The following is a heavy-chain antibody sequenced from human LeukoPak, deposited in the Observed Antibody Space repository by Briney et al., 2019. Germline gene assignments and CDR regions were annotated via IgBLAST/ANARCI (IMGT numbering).Heavy chain of an antibody. J-gene: IGHJ3*02. Sequence: GGSLRLSCAASGFTFDDYAMHWVRQAPGKGLEWVSGISWNSGSIGYADSVKGRFTISRDNAKNSLYLQMNSLRAEDTALYYCARALKGGSPIDAFDIWGQGTMVTVSS. D-gene: IGHD2-15*01. CDR3: ARALKGGSPIDAFDI. CDR1: GFTFDDYA. V-gene: IGHV3-9*01. CDR2: ISWNSGSI.